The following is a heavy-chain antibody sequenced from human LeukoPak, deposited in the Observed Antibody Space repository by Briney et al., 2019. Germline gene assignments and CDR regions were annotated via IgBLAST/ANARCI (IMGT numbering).Heavy chain of an antibody. Sequence: ASVKVPCKASGYTFTSYGISWVRQAPGQGLEWMGWINGGNGYTKYSQKFQGRVTLTRDRSASTAYMELSSLRSEDTAVYYCARAGYYDSSGSSYTFDIWGQGTMVTVSS. CDR2: INGGNGYT. CDR3: ARAGYYDSSGSSYTFDI. V-gene: IGHV1-18*01. CDR1: GYTFTSYG. J-gene: IGHJ3*02. D-gene: IGHD3-22*01.